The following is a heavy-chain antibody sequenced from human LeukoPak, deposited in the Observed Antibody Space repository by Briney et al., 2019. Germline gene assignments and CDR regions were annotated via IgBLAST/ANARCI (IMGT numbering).Heavy chain of an antibody. CDR1: AYSFTDYS. D-gene: IGHD2-8*02. CDR3: ARIAIPGGHYFDP. V-gene: IGHV1-2*02. J-gene: IGHJ5*01. CDR2: INPNSGGT. Sequence: ASVKVSCKASAYSFTDYSMHWVRQAPGQGLEWMGWINPNSGGTDHAQEFRGRVTMTRDTSISTAYMELSRLRSDDTAAYYCARIAIPGGHYFDPWGQGTLVTVSS.